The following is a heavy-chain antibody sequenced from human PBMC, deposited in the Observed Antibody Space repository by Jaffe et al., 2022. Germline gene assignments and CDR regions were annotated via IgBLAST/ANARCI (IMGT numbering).Heavy chain of an antibody. V-gene: IGHV1-8*01. Sequence: QVQLVQSGAEVKKPGASVKVSCKASGYTFADYDVNWVRQATGQGLEWMGWVNPNSGNTGYAQKFQGRVTMTKNTSISTAYMELSSLRSEDTAVYYCARGPGRAVAGTRGWFDPWGQGTLVTVSS. J-gene: IGHJ5*02. CDR3: ARGPGRAVAGTRGWFDP. D-gene: IGHD6-19*01. CDR2: VNPNSGNT. CDR1: GYTFADYD.